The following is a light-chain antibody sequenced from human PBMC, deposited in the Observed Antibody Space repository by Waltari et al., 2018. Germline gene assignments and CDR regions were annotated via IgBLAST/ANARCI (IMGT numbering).Light chain of an antibody. CDR3: RAYEGPNNLV. CDR2: AAT. Sequence: QSALTQPPSASGSPGQSVTISCTGTFSNVRGYNYVSWYQQHPGKVPNPIIFAATIRHSGGPGRCGGSTDGKTASLTVSGLLPDDEADYYGRAYEGPNNLVFGGGTKLTVL. V-gene: IGLV2-8*01. J-gene: IGLJ2*01. CDR1: FSNVRGYNY.